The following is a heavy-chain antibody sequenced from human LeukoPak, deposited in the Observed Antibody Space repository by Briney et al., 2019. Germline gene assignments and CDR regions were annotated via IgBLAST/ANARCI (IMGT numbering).Heavy chain of an antibody. Sequence: SETLSLTRAVYGGSFSGYYWSWIRQPPGKGLEWIGEINHSGSTNYNPSLKSRVTISVDTSKNQFSLKLSSVTAADTAVYYCARVGLYSSSWLTAMYYFDYWGQGTLVTVSS. CDR1: GGSFSGYY. V-gene: IGHV4-34*01. J-gene: IGHJ4*02. CDR3: ARVGLYSSSWLTAMYYFDY. D-gene: IGHD6-13*01. CDR2: INHSGST.